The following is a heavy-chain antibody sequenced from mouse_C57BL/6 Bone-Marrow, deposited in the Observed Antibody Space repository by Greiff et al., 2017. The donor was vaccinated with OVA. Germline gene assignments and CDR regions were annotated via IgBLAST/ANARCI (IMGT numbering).Heavy chain of an antibody. CDR1: GYSITSGYY. V-gene: IGHV3-6*01. CDR3: ARGPYYYGSSSGDY. J-gene: IGHJ2*01. Sequence: EVKLMESGPGLVKPSQSLSLTCSVTGYSITSGYYWNWIRQFPGNKLEWMGYISYDGSNNYNPSLKNRISITRDTSKNQFFLKLNSVTTEDTATYYCARGPYYYGSSSGDYWGQGTTLTVSS. CDR2: ISYDGSN. D-gene: IGHD1-1*01.